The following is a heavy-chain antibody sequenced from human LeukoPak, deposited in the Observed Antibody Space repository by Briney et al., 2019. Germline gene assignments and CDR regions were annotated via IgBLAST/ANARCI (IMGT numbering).Heavy chain of an antibody. Sequence: PGGSLRLSCAASKFSFSLYNMNWVRQAPGKGLEWVANIKQDGSDKYYVDSVKGRFTISRDNAKNSLYLQMNSLRAEDTAVYYCAREPYYYDSSGHDYWGQGTLVTVSS. CDR3: AREPYYYDSSGHDY. CDR2: IKQDGSDK. D-gene: IGHD3-22*01. V-gene: IGHV3-7*01. CDR1: KFSFSLYN. J-gene: IGHJ4*02.